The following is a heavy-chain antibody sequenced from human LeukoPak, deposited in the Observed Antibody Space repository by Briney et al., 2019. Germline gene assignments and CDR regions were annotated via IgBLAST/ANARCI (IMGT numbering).Heavy chain of an antibody. Sequence: GGSLRLSCEASGFSVTNSYMSWFRLAPGKGLEWVSVISGSGGNTYYADSVKGRFTISRDNSKNSLYLQMNSLRAEDTAVYYCARGQSSRWSGYYTGFVYWGQGTLVTVSS. CDR1: GFSVTNSY. V-gene: IGHV3-23*01. D-gene: IGHD3-3*01. CDR3: ARGQSSRWSGYYTGFVY. CDR2: ISGSGGNT. J-gene: IGHJ4*02.